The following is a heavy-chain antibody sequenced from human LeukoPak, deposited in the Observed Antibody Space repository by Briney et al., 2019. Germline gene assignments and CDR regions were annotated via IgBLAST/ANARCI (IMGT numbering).Heavy chain of an antibody. Sequence: TGGSLRLSCGASGFTFSSYEMNWVRQAPGEGLEWVSYISGSGDTLYYADSVKGRFTISRDNAKNSLYLQMSSLRAEDTAVYYCARDGVDTAVITGFDYWGQGTLVTVSS. V-gene: IGHV3-48*03. CDR3: ARDGVDTAVITGFDY. CDR2: ISGSGDTL. CDR1: GFTFSSYE. J-gene: IGHJ4*02. D-gene: IGHD5-18*01.